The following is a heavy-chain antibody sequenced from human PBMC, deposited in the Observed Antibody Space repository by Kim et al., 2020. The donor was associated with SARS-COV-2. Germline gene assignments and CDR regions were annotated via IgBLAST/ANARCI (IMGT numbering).Heavy chain of an antibody. CDR2: IKSHVDGGST. CDR1: GFTFRNAG. J-gene: IGHJ4*01. CDR3: TTITVGTGNSCDYLD. V-gene: IGHV3-15*01. Sequence: GGSLRLSCAASGFTFRNAGMSWVRQAPGKGLEWVGRIKSHVDGGSTAYTTPVRVRFSISKYDSTNTLHLQRNKLNTEAAAVYYCTTITVGTGNSCDYLD. D-gene: IGHD2-2*01.